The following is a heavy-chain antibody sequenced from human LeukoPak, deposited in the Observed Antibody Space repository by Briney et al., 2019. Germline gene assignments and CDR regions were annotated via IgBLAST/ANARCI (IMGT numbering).Heavy chain of an antibody. V-gene: IGHV3-48*03. J-gene: IGHJ2*01. CDR2: ISTLSSTI. CDR3: VRKPWEGHWNLDL. D-gene: IGHD1-26*01. CDR1: GFTFSSYE. Sequence: PGGSLRLSCVASGFTFSSYEVNWVRQTPGKGLEWLSYISTLSSTIFYADSVKGRFTISRDNAKNSLYLPMNSLRGDDTAIYYCVRKPWEGHWNLDLWGRGPLVTVSS.